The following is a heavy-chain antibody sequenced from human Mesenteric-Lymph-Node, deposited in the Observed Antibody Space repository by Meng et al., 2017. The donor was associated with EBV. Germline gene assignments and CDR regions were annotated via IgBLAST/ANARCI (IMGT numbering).Heavy chain of an antibody. CDR3: ARSRRYGGLDYWYFDL. V-gene: IGHV4-34*01. CDR2: INHSGST. D-gene: IGHD4-23*01. CDR1: GGSLSDDY. Sequence: QVRLRQWAQDRCKLSETLSLPCDVSGGSLSDDYWSWIRQPPGRGLEWIGEINHSGSTGYNPSLKSRVTISVDTSKNQFSVRLTSVTAADTAVYYCARSRRYGGLDYWYFDLWGRGTLVTVSS. J-gene: IGHJ2*01.